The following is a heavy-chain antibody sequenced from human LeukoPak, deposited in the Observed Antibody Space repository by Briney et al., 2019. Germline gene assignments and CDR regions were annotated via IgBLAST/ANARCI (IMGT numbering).Heavy chain of an antibody. CDR2: ISSSGSTI. D-gene: IGHD3-22*01. Sequence: GGSLRLSCAASGFTFSDYYMSWIRQAPGKGLEWVSYISSSGSTIYYADSVKGRFTISRDNSKNTLYLQMNSLRAEDTAVYYCARGDYYDSSDYWGQGTLVTVSS. CDR3: ARGDYYDSSDY. CDR1: GFTFSDYY. J-gene: IGHJ4*02. V-gene: IGHV3-11*04.